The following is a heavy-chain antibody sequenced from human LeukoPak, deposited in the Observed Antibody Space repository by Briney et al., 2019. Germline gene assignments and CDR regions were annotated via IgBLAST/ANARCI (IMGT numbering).Heavy chain of an antibody. CDR1: GYTFTSYD. CDR3: ARGNYDVLTGYPTAVLDY. CDR2: ISPYNGNA. J-gene: IGHJ4*02. D-gene: IGHD3-9*01. Sequence: ASVKVSCKASGYTFTSYDIIWVRQAPGQGLEWMGWISPYNGNANYAQNLQGRVTMTTDTSTSTAYMELRSLRSDDTAVYYCARGNYDVLTGYPTAVLDYWGQGTLVTVSS. V-gene: IGHV1-18*01.